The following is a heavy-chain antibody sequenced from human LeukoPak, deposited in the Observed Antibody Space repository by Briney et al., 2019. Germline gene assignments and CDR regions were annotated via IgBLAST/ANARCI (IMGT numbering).Heavy chain of an antibody. CDR1: GGSISSYY. D-gene: IGHD2-8*01. V-gene: IGHV4-4*07. CDR2: IYTSGST. Sequence: SETLSLTCPVSGGSISSYYWSWIRQPAGKGLEWTGRIYTSGSTNYNPSLKIRVTMSVDTSKHQFYLKLSSVTAADTAVYYCASEMVHAPHFEYWGQGTLVTVSS. CDR3: ASEMVHAPHFEY. J-gene: IGHJ4*02.